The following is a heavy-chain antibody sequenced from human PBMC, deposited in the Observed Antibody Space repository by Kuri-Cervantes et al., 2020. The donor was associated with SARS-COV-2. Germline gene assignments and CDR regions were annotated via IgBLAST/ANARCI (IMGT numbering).Heavy chain of an antibody. CDR2: MYHSGTT. D-gene: IGHD6-25*01. V-gene: IGHV4-38-2*02. J-gene: IGHJ4*02. CDR3: VSESSVQRLFDY. Sequence: SETLSLTCSVSGYFISNGYYWGWIRQSPGKGLEWIASMYHSGTTFYNPSLKSRVTISVDTSKNQFSLKLSSVTAADTAVYYCVSESSVQRLFDYWGQGTPVTVSS. CDR1: GYFISNGYY.